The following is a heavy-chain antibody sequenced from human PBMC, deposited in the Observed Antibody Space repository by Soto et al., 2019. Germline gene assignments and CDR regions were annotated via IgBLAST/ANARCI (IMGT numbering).Heavy chain of an antibody. V-gene: IGHV2-5*02. CDR2: IYWDDDK. Sequence: QITLKESGPTLVKPTQTLTLTCTFSGFSLSTGGVGVGWIRQPPGKALEWLALIYWDDDKRYSPSLKSRLTITKDTPKHQLVLTMPNMDPVDTATYYCAHRLYSSAWPWDSGVFDYWGQGTLVTVSS. D-gene: IGHD6-19*01. CDR1: GFSLSTGGVG. CDR3: AHRLYSSAWPWDSGVFDY. J-gene: IGHJ4*02.